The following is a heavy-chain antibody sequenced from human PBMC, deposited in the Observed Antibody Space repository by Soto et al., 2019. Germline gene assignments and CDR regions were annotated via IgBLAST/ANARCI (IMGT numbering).Heavy chain of an antibody. D-gene: IGHD4-17*01. J-gene: IGHJ4*02. CDR3: ASATTPTEY. Sequence: GGSLRPSCAASGLTFSSYAMVWVRQTPAKGLEWVAIIGASGSSTDYLDSVKGRFTISRDNSRNILFLQMNSLRAGDTAIYYCASATTPTEYWGQGTQVTVSS. CDR1: GLTFSSYA. CDR2: IGASGSST. V-gene: IGHV3-23*01.